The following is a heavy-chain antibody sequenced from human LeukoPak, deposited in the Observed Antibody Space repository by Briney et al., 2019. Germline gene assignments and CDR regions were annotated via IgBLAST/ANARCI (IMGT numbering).Heavy chain of an antibody. V-gene: IGHV3-74*01. CDR2: IKSDGSVT. D-gene: IGHD3-10*01. CDR1: GFTFSSYW. Sequence: GGSLRLSCAASGFTFSSYWMHWVRQAPGEGLVWVSRIKSDGSVTWYADSVKGRFTISRDNAKNMLYLQMNSLRDEDTAVYYCARDPRTMVRGVGGYFQHWGQGTLVTVSS. CDR3: ARDPRTMVRGVGGYFQH. J-gene: IGHJ1*01.